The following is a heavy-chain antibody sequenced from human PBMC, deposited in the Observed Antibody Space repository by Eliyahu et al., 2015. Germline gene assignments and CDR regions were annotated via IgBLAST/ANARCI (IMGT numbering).Heavy chain of an antibody. CDR2: ISGSGGST. V-gene: IGHV3-23*01. CDR1: GFTFSSYA. Sequence: LESGGGLVQPGGSLRLSCAASGFTFSSYAMSWVRQAPGKGLEWVSAISGSGGSTYYADSVKGRFTISRDNSKNTLYLQMNSLRAEDTAVYYCAMGRVSEWELREGYYFDYWGQGTLVTVSS. D-gene: IGHD1-26*01. CDR3: AMGRVSEWELREGYYFDY. J-gene: IGHJ4*02.